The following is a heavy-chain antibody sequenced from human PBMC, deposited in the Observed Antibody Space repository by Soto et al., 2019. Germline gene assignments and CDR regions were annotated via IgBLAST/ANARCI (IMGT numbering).Heavy chain of an antibody. CDR1: GGSFSGYY. CDR3: AKPRLPYRDYYDMDA. V-gene: IGHV4-34*01. J-gene: IGHJ6*03. Sequence: SETLSHTCADYGGSFSGYYWSWIRQPPGTGLEWIGEINHSGSTNYDPSLKSRVTISVDTSKNQFSLKLSSVTAADTAVYYCAKPRLPYRDYYDMDAWGKGNTVTVSS. D-gene: IGHD4-4*01. CDR2: INHSGST.